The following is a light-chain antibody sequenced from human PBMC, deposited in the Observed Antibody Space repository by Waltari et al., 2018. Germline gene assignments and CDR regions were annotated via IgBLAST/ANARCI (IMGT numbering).Light chain of an antibody. J-gene: IGKJ1*01. CDR1: QSISYW. CDR2: RAS. CDR3: QQYSGSPPWT. Sequence: DIQMAQSRSTMAASVGDRVTITCRASQSISYWLAWYPQQPGQAPKLLIYRASNLIDGVPSRFSGRGAWTEFTLTIDSLQPDDFATYFCQQYSGSPPWTFGQGTKVEIK. V-gene: IGKV1-5*03.